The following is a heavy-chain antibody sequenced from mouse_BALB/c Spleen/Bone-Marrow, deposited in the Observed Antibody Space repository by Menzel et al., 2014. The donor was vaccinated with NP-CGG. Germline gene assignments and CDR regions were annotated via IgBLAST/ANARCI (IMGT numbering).Heavy chain of an antibody. J-gene: IGHJ3*01. CDR2: IDPANGNT. CDR1: GFNIKDTY. V-gene: IGHV14-3*02. CDR3: ARWGITTGFAY. D-gene: IGHD2-4*01. Sequence: DVKLQESGAELVKPGASVKLSCTASGFNIKDTYMHWVKQRPEQGLEWIGRIDPANGNTKYDPKFQGKATITADTSSNTAYLQLSSLTSEDTAGYYCARWGITTGFAYWGQGTLVTVSA.